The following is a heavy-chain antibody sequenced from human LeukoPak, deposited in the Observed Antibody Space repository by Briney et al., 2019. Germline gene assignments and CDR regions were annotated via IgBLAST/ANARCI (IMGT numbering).Heavy chain of an antibody. CDR2: ISSGSGYI. Sequence: GGSLRLSCAASGFTFSSYTMNWVRQAPGKGLEWVSSISSGSGYIYYADSLKGRFTISRDNAKNSLYLQMNSLRAEDTAVYYCASPTGRAGYWGQGTLVTVSS. CDR3: ASPTGRAGY. V-gene: IGHV3-21*01. CDR1: GFTFSSYT. D-gene: IGHD1-26*01. J-gene: IGHJ4*02.